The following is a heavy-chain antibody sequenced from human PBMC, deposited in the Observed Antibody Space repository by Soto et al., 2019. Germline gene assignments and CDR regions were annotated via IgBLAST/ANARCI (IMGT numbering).Heavy chain of an antibody. CDR3: ARVDSSTSLYYYYYYMDV. Sequence: QVQLVQSGAEVKKPGASVKVSCKASGYTFTSYAMHWVRQAPGQRLEWMGWINAGNGNTKYSQKFQGRVTITRDTSASTAYMELSSLRSEDTAVYYCARVDSSTSLYYYYYYMDVWGKGTTVTVSS. J-gene: IGHJ6*03. CDR2: INAGNGNT. D-gene: IGHD2-2*01. CDR1: GYTFTSYA. V-gene: IGHV1-3*01.